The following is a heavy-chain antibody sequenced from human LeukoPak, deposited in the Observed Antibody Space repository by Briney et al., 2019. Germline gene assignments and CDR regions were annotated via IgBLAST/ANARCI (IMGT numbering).Heavy chain of an antibody. CDR3: ARNDYGDYGIDY. CDR2: INPNSGGT. D-gene: IGHD4-17*01. V-gene: IGHV1-2*02. CDR1: GYTFTGYY. Sequence: GASVKVSCKASGYTFTGYYMHWVRQAPGQGLEWMGWINPNSGGTNHAQKFQGRVTMTRDTSISTAYMELSRLRSDDTAVYYCARNDYGDYGIDYWGQGTLVTVSS. J-gene: IGHJ4*02.